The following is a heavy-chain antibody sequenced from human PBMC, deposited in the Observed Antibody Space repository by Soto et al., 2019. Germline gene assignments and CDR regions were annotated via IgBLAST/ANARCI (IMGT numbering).Heavy chain of an antibody. Sequence: GESLKISCKGSGYSFTSYWIGWVRQMPGKGLEWMGIIYPGDSDTRYSPSFQGQVTISADKSISTAYLQWSSLKASDTAMYYRASSGGHCTNGVCYGDYYYYGMDVWGQGTTVTVS. J-gene: IGHJ6*02. CDR1: GYSFTSYW. D-gene: IGHD2-8*01. CDR3: ASSGGHCTNGVCYGDYYYYGMDV. V-gene: IGHV5-51*01. CDR2: IYPGDSDT.